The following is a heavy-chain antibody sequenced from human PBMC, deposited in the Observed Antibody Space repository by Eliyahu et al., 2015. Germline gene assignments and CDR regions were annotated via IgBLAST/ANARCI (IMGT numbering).Heavy chain of an antibody. V-gene: IGHV3-33*01. J-gene: IGHJ6*02. CDR1: GFXFSSYG. CDR3: ARDYGGNSSDLYYYYYYGMDV. CDR2: IWYDGSNK. D-gene: IGHD4-23*01. Sequence: QVQLVESGGGVVQPGRSLRLSCAASGFXFSSYGLHWVRQAPGKGLGWVAVIWYDGSNKYYADSVKGRFTISRDNSKNTLYLQMNSLRAEDTAVYYCARDYGGNSSDLYYYYYYGMDVWGQGTTVTVSS.